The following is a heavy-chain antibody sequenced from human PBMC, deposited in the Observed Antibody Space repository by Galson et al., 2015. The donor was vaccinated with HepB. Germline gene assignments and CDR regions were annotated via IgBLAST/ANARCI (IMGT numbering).Heavy chain of an antibody. CDR2: IYTSGST. CDR3: ARGNRRTTVGNWYFDL. Sequence: SETLSLTCTVSGGSISSYHWTWIRQPAGKGLEWIGRIYTSGSTNYNPSLKSRVTMSVDTSKNQFSLKLSSVTAADTAVYYCARGNRRTTVGNWYFDLWGRGTLVTVSS. J-gene: IGHJ2*01. D-gene: IGHD4-23*01. CDR1: GGSISSYH. V-gene: IGHV4-4*07.